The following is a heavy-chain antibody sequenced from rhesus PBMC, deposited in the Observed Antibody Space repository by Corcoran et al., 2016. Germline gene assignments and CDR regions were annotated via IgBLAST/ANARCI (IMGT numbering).Heavy chain of an antibody. CDR3: ARGGQPHDAFDF. CDR1: GGSLSCYSH. J-gene: IGHJ3*01. V-gene: IGHV4-73*01. Sequence: QVQLQQWGEGLVKPSETLSLTCSVYGGSLSCYSHWPCIRNDPEKGLEWIGNIDGNSASSQYNPSLKNRVTMSGDTSKKQFSLRLNSVTAADTAVYYCARGGQPHDAFDFWGQGLRVTVSS. CDR2: IDGNSASS. D-gene: IGHD1-1*01.